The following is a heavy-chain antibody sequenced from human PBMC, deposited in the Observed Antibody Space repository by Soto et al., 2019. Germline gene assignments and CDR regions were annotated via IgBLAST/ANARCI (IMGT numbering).Heavy chain of an antibody. V-gene: IGHV4-34*01. D-gene: IGHD6-13*01. J-gene: IGHJ1*01. Sequence: SETLSLTCAVYGGSFSGYYWSWIRQPPGKGLEWIGEINHSGSTNYNPSLKSRVTISVDTSKNQFSLKLSSVTAADTAVYYCARGLHYSKYFQYRGQGTLVTVSS. CDR1: GGSFSGYY. CDR2: INHSGST. CDR3: ARGLHYSKYFQY.